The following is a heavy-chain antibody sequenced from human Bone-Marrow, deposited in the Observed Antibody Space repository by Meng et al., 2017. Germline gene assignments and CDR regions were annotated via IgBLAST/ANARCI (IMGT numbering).Heavy chain of an antibody. CDR1: GFRFRNYD. D-gene: IGHD2-15*01. CDR3: ARGEGYCSGGSCYFIDY. V-gene: IGHV3-30*19. Sequence: GESLKISCAASGFRFRNYDIYWVRQAPGKGLEWVAVISYDGSNKYYADSVKGRFTISRDNSKNTLYLQMNSLRAEDTAVYYCARGEGYCSGGSCYFIDYWGQGTLVTVSS. J-gene: IGHJ4*02. CDR2: ISYDGSNK.